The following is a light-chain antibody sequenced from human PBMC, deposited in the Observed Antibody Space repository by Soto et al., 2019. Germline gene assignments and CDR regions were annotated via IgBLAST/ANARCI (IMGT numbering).Light chain of an antibody. Sequence: EIVLTQSPATLSLSPWERATLPCRASQSVSTYLAGYQQKPGQAPRLLLYDASNRATGIPARFSGSGSGTDFTLTISSLEPEDFAVYFGQQRSNWPPGLTFGGGTKVDIK. J-gene: IGKJ4*01. CDR2: DAS. CDR3: QQRSNWPPGLT. CDR1: QSVSTY. V-gene: IGKV3-11*01.